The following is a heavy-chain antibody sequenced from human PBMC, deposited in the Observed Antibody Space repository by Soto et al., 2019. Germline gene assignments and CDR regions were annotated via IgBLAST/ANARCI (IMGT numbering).Heavy chain of an antibody. CDR2: ISSNGGST. V-gene: IGHV3-64*01. J-gene: IGHJ4*02. CDR1: GFTFSSYA. Sequence: EVQLVESGVGLVQPGGSLRLSCAASGFTFSSYAMHWVRQAPGTGLEYVSAISSNGGSTYYANSVKGRFTISRDNSKNTLYLQMGSLRAEDMAVYYCARDGGSGWQYFDYWGQGTLVTVSS. D-gene: IGHD6-19*01. CDR3: ARDGGSGWQYFDY.